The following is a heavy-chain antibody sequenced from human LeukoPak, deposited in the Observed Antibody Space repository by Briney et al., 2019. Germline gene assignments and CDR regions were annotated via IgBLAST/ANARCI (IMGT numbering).Heavy chain of an antibody. V-gene: IGHV1-46*01. CDR2: INPSGGAT. CDR1: GYTFTSYY. J-gene: IGHJ4*02. Sequence: ASVKVSFKASGYTFTSYYMNWVRQAPGQGLEWMGIINPSGGATNYAQKFQGRVTMTRDTSTSTVFMELSSLRSEDTAVYYCARDPRGDRSYFDYWGQGTLVTVSS. D-gene: IGHD2-21*02. CDR3: ARDPRGDRSYFDY.